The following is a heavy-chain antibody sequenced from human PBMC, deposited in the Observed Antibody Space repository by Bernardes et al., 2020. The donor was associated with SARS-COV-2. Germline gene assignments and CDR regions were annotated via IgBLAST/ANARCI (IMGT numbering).Heavy chain of an antibody. CDR2: MNPNSGNT. J-gene: IGHJ2*01. Sequence: ASEKVSCKASGYIFTSSDINWVRQATGQGLEWMGWMNPNSGNTGYAQKFQGRVTMARITSINTAYMELSSLTSEDTAVYYCARGTGSNPDWYFDLWGRGTLVTVSS. CDR1: GYIFTSSD. CDR3: ARGTGSNPDWYFDL. V-gene: IGHV1-8*01.